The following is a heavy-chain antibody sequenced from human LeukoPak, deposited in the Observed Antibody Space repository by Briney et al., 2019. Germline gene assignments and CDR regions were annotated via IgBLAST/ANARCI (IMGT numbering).Heavy chain of an antibody. V-gene: IGHV3-23*01. CDR3: AKRGAVAGLYYFDY. Sequence: GGSLRLSCAASGFTFSSYAMSWVRQGPAAGLEWVSLISGSGAIRYYADPVKGRFTTSRDNSKNTLFLHMNSLRAEDTAIYYFAKRGAVAGLYYFDYCGQGTLVTVSS. CDR2: ISGSGAIR. CDR1: GFTFSSYA. J-gene: IGHJ4*02. D-gene: IGHD6-13*01.